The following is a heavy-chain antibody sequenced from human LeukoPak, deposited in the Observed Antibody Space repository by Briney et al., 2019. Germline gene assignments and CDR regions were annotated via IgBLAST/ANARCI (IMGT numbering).Heavy chain of an antibody. CDR2: IYYGGNT. V-gene: IGHV4-39*01. CDR1: GGSISSTTYY. Sequence: SETLSLTCSVSGGSISSTTYYWGWIRQPPGKGLEWIGSIYYGGNTYYNPSLKSRVTMSVDTSKNQFSLKLSSVTAADTAVYYCARHDSSGPYNAFDIWGQGTMVTVSS. D-gene: IGHD3-22*01. J-gene: IGHJ3*02. CDR3: ARHDSSGPYNAFDI.